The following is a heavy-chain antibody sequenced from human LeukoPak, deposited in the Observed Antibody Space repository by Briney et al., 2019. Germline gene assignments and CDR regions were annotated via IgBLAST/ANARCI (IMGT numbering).Heavy chain of an antibody. J-gene: IGHJ4*02. CDR3: ASKRGGSYYFDY. V-gene: IGHV4-39*07. D-gene: IGHD3-10*01. Sequence: SETLSLTCTVSGGSISSSSYYWGWIRQPPGKGLEWIGSIYYSGSTYYNPSLKSRVTISVDTSKNQFSLKLSSVTAADTAVYYCASKRGGSYYFDYWGQGTLVTVSS. CDR2: IYYSGST. CDR1: GGSISSSSYY.